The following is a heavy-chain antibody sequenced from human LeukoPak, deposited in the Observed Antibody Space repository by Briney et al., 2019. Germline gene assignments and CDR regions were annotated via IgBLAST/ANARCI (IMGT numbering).Heavy chain of an antibody. D-gene: IGHD6-19*01. CDR1: GFSFSDNY. Sequence: GGSLRLSCAASGFSFSDNYMSWIRQAPGKGLEWVSYISNSGSYTNYPDSVKGRFTISRDNAKNSLYLQMNSLRDEDTAVYYCARARGAGPGGHFDYWGQGTLVAVSS. CDR2: ISNSGSYT. CDR3: ARARGAGPGGHFDY. V-gene: IGHV3-11*05. J-gene: IGHJ4*02.